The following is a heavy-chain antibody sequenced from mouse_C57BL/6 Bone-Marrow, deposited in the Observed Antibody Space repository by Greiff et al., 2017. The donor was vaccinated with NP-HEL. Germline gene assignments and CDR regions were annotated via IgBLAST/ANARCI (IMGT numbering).Heavy chain of an antibody. J-gene: IGHJ1*03. CDR2: ISDGGSYT. CDR3: ARDGGSIWYFDV. CDR1: GFTFSSYA. D-gene: IGHD1-1*01. V-gene: IGHV5-4*01. Sequence: DVKLVESGGGLVKPGGSLKLSCAASGFTFSSYAMSWVRQTPEKRLEWVATISDGGSYTYYPDNVKGRFTISRDNAKNNLYLQMSHLKSEDTAMYYCARDGGSIWYFDVWGTGTTVTVSS.